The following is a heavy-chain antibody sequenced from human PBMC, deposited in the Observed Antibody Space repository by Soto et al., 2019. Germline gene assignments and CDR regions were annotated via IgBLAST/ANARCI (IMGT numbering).Heavy chain of an antibody. D-gene: IGHD5-12*01. J-gene: IGHJ4*02. CDR1: GASIGTNNW. Sequence: SETLSLTCAVSGASIGTNNWWSWVRQPPGKGLEWIGEVYHSGTTNCNPSPKSRVTISIDKSKNQFSLTLTSMTAADTALYYCAVPGRGDFDYWSQGTLVTVSS. CDR3: AVPGRGDFDY. CDR2: VYHSGTT. V-gene: IGHV4-4*02.